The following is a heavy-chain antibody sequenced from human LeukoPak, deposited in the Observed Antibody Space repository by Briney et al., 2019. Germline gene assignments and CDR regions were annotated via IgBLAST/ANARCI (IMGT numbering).Heavy chain of an antibody. D-gene: IGHD2-2*02. V-gene: IGHV1-18*01. CDR1: GYTFTNYG. CDR3: ARNFFHCSSTSCYIRAIDYYYYMDV. J-gene: IGHJ6*03. CDR2: ISAYNGNT. Sequence: ASVKVSCKASGYTFTNYGISWVRQAPGQGLEWMGWISAYNGNTNYAQKLQGRVTMTTDTSTSTAYMELRSLRSDDTAVYYCARNFFHCSSTSCYIRAIDYYYYMDVWGKGTTVTVSS.